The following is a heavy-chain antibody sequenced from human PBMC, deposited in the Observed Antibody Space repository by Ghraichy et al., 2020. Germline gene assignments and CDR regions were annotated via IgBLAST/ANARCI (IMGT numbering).Heavy chain of an antibody. CDR1: GFTFGDYA. J-gene: IGHJ4*02. Sequence: GGSLRLSCTASGFTFGDYAMSWVRQAPGKGLEWVGFIRSRAHGGTTQYAASVKGRFTISRDDSKSIAYLQMNGLKTEDTAVYYCTRAASGDYGEVDYWGQGTLVTVSS. D-gene: IGHD4-17*01. V-gene: IGHV3-49*04. CDR2: IRSRAHGGTT. CDR3: TRAASGDYGEVDY.